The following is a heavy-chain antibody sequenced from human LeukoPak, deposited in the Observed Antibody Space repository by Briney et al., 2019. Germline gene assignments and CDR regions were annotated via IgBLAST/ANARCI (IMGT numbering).Heavy chain of an antibody. Sequence: VSVKVSCKASGYTFTSYSINWVRQAPGQGLEWMGWISTYNGNTNYAQKLQGRVTMTTDTSTSTAYMGLRSLRSDDTAVYYCAKDRWRDGSSSFDNWGQGTLVTV. D-gene: IGHD6-6*01. V-gene: IGHV1-18*01. CDR1: GYTFTSYS. CDR3: AKDRWRDGSSSFDN. J-gene: IGHJ4*02. CDR2: ISTYNGNT.